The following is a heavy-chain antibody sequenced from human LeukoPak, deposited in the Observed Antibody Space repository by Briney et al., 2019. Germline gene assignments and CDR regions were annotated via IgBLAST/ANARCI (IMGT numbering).Heavy chain of an antibody. CDR2: IIPIFGTA. V-gene: IGHV1-69*13. CDR1: GGTFSSYA. Sequence: SVKVSCKASGGTFSSYAISWVRQAPGQGLEWMGGIIPIFGTANYAQKFQGRVTITADESTSTAYMELSSLRSEDTAVYYCARGGRYYYDSSGYYYDADYWGQGTLVTVPS. CDR3: ARGGRYYYDSSGYYYDADY. J-gene: IGHJ4*02. D-gene: IGHD3-22*01.